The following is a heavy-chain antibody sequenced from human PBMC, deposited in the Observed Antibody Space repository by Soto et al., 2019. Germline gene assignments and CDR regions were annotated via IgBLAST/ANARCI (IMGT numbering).Heavy chain of an antibody. CDR3: ARGVNDDS. Sequence: GGSLRLSCAASGFSVGGNHLTWVRQAPGKGLEWVAVIHTSGDTYYADSVQGRFTISRDNSKNTVYLQMNSLRVGDTAMYFCARGVNDDSWGQGTLVTVSS. V-gene: IGHV3-53*01. CDR2: IHTSGDT. D-gene: IGHD2-8*01. J-gene: IGHJ4*02. CDR1: GFSVGGNH.